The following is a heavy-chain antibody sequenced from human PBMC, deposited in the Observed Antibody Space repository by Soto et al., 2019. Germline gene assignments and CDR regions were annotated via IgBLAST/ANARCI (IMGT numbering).Heavy chain of an antibody. CDR1: GDSVSSSSAA. D-gene: IGHD3-9*01. CDR3: AGVDWFRGMDV. V-gene: IGHV6-1*01. J-gene: IGHJ6*02. CDR2: TYYRSKWIH. Sequence: SQTLSLTCDISGDSVSSSSAAWNWIRQSPSRGLEWLGRTYYRSKWIHEYTVSMESRITINPDTSKNQFSLHIYSVTPEDTAVYYCAGVDWFRGMDVWGQGTPVTASS.